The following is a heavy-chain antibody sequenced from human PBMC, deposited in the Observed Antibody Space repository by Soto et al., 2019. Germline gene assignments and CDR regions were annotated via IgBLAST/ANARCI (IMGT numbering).Heavy chain of an antibody. J-gene: IGHJ5*02. CDR3: AKDLYDYSGSPWFDP. Sequence: EVQLLESGGGLVQPGGSLRLSCAASGFTFSSYGMGWVRQAPGKGLEWVSNIKDSGDTTYYADSVKGRFTISRDNFKNTLNRQMNSLGAEDTDVYYCAKDLYDYSGSPWFDPWGQGTLVTVSS. V-gene: IGHV3-23*01. CDR2: IKDSGDTT. CDR1: GFTFSSYG. D-gene: IGHD3-16*01.